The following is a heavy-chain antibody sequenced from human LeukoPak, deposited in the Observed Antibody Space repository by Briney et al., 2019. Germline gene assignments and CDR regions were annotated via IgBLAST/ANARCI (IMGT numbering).Heavy chain of an antibody. CDR2: IYTTGST. Sequence: PSETLSLTCTVSGDSITSGSYYWSWIRQPAGKGLEWIGRIYTTGSTSYNPSLKSRVTISLDTSKNQFSLKLSSVTAADTAVYYCARGRLLSQRWLQSCWFDPWGQGTLVTVSS. D-gene: IGHD5-24*01. CDR3: ARGRLLSQRWLQSCWFDP. V-gene: IGHV4-61*02. J-gene: IGHJ5*02. CDR1: GDSITSGSYY.